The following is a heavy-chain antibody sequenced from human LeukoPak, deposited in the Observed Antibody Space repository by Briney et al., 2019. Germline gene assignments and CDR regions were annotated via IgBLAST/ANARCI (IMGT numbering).Heavy chain of an antibody. CDR3: ARVGYDYKWYAAFDI. Sequence: PGRSLRLSCVVYAFTVSGYSMHWVRQAPGKWLEWVAFISHDGSNKYCADSLKGGLTISRDNSKNTLFLQRNSLRPEDTAGYYCARVGYDYKWYAAFDIWGQAQWSPSL. D-gene: IGHD4-11*01. V-gene: IGHV3-30*04. J-gene: IGHJ3*02. CDR1: AFTVSGYS. CDR2: ISHDGSNK.